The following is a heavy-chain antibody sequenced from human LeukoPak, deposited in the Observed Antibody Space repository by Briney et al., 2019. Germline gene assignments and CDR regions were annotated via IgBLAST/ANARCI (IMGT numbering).Heavy chain of an antibody. CDR2: INWNGGST. CDR3: ARRPHDSYYYYYMDV. Sequence: PGGSLRLSCAASGFTFDDYGMSWVRQAPGKGLEWVSGINWNGGSTGYADSVKGRFTISRDNAKNSLYLQMNSPRAEDTALYYCARRPHDSYYYYYMDVWGKGTTVTVSS. D-gene: IGHD3-22*01. J-gene: IGHJ6*03. CDR1: GFTFDDYG. V-gene: IGHV3-20*04.